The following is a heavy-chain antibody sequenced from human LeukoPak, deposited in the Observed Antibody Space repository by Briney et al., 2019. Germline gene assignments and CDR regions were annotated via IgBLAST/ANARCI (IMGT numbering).Heavy chain of an antibody. CDR2: IYHSGST. CDR3: ARGTIAAAGISWFDP. Sequence: PSETLSLTCAVSGGSISSSNWWSWVRQPPGKGLEWIGEIYHSGSTNYNPSLKSRVTISVDKSKNQFSLKLSSVTAADTAVYYCARGTIAAAGISWFDPWGQGTLVTVSS. V-gene: IGHV4-4*02. D-gene: IGHD6-13*01. J-gene: IGHJ5*02. CDR1: GGSISSSNW.